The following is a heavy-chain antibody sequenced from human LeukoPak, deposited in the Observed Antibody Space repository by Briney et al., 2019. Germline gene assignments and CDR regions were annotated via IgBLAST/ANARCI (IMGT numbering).Heavy chain of an antibody. V-gene: IGHV3-48*03. Sequence: SGGSLRLSCAASGFTFSSYEMNWVRQAPGKGLEWVSYITSSGSTIYYADSVEGRFTMSRDNAKNSLYLQMNSLRAEDTALYYCARGHCSGGSCYTDWGQGTLLTVSS. D-gene: IGHD2-15*01. CDR2: ITSSGSTI. J-gene: IGHJ4*02. CDR3: ARGHCSGGSCYTD. CDR1: GFTFSSYE.